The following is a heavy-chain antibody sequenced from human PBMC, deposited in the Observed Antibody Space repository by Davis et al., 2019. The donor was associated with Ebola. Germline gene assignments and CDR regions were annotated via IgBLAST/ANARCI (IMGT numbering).Heavy chain of an antibody. CDR3: AREASYYNSGWDY. D-gene: IGHD6-19*01. V-gene: IGHV4-4*07. CDR1: GGSISSHY. J-gene: IGHJ4*02. CDR2: IYSTGST. Sequence: PGGSLRLSCTVSGGSISSHYWSWIRQPAGKGLEWIGRIYSTGSTNYNPSLKSRVTMSVDTSKNQFSLKLTSVTAADTAVYYCAREASYYNSGWDYWGQGTLVTVSS.